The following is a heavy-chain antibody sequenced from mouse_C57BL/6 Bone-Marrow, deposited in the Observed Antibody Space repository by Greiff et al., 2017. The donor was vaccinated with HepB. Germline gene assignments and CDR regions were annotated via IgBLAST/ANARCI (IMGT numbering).Heavy chain of an antibody. CDR3: TINYYGSSYRWYFDV. D-gene: IGHD1-1*01. CDR1: GYTFTDYE. Sequence: VQLQQPGAELVKPGASVTLSCKASGYTFTDYEMHWVKQTPVHGLEWIGAIDPETGGTAYNQKFKGKAILTADKSSSTAYMELRSLTSEDSAVYYCTINYYGSSYRWYFDVWGTGTTVTVSS. J-gene: IGHJ1*03. V-gene: IGHV1-15*01. CDR2: IDPETGGT.